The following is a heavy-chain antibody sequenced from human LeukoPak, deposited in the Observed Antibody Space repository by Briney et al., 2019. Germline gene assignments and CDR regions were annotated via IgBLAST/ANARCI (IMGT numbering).Heavy chain of an antibody. CDR2: ISSSSSYI. J-gene: IGHJ4*02. Sequence: GWSLRLSCAASGFTFSGYSMNWVRQAPGKGLEWVSSISSSSSYIYYADSVKGRFTISRDNAKNSLYLQMNSLRAEDTAVYYCARGKYQLLQRGRSQFDYWGQGTLVTVSS. CDR3: ARGKYQLLQRGRSQFDY. V-gene: IGHV3-21*01. CDR1: GFTFSGYS. D-gene: IGHD2-2*01.